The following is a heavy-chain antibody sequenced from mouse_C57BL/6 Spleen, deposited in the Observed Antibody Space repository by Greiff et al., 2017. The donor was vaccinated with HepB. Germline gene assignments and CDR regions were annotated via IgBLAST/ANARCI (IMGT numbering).Heavy chain of an antibody. D-gene: IGHD2-4*01. Sequence: EVQLQESGGGLVKPGGSLKLSCAASGFTFSSYAMSWVRQTPEKRLEWVATISDGGSYTYYPDNVKGRFTISRDNAKNNLYLQMSHLKSEDTAMYYCARDPHYDYDDPWFAYWGQGTLVTVSA. CDR1: GFTFSSYA. CDR3: ARDPHYDYDDPWFAY. J-gene: IGHJ3*01. CDR2: ISDGGSYT. V-gene: IGHV5-4*01.